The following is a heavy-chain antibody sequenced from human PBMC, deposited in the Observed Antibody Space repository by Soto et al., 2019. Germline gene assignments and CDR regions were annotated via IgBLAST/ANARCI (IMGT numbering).Heavy chain of an antibody. V-gene: IGHV3-21*01. D-gene: IGHD4-4*01. CDR1: GFTFSSYS. CDR3: ARDPRGDDYSNCLLFG. CDR2: ISSSSSYI. Sequence: EVQLVESGGGLVKPGGSLRLSCAASGFTFSSYSMNWVRQAPGKGLEWVSSISSSSSYIYYADSVKGRFTISRDNAKNSLYLQMNSLRAEDTAVYYCARDPRGDDYSNCLLFGRGQGTLVTVSS. J-gene: IGHJ4*02.